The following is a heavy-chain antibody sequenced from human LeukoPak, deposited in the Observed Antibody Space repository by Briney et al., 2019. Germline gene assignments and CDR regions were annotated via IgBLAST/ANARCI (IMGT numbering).Heavy chain of an antibody. J-gene: IGHJ4*02. V-gene: IGHV1-69*13. Sequence: ASVKVSCKASGYTFTSYGISWVRQAPGQGLEWMGGIIPIFGTANYAQKFQGRVTITADESTSTAYMELSSLRSEDTAVYYCARVTSIAVTFDSPFDYWGQGTLVTVSS. CDR3: ARVTSIAVTFDSPFDY. CDR1: GYTFTSYG. D-gene: IGHD6-6*01. CDR2: IIPIFGTA.